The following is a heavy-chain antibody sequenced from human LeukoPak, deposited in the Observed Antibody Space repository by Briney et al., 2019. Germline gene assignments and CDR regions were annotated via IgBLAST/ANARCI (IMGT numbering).Heavy chain of an antibody. CDR1: GGSISSYY. J-gene: IGHJ4*02. V-gene: IGHV4-59*01. CDR2: IYYSGST. D-gene: IGHD5-12*01. Sequence: SETLSLTCTVSGGSISSYYWSWIRQPPGKGLEWIGYIYYSGSTNYNPSLKSRVTISVDTSKNQFSLKLSSVTAADTAVYYCARVSSGYSGYERLGYWGQGTLVTVSS. CDR3: ARVSSGYSGYERLGY.